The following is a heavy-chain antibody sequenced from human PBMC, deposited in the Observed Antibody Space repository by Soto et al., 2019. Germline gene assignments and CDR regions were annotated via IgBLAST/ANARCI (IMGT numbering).Heavy chain of an antibody. J-gene: IGHJ2*01. V-gene: IGHV3-48*02. CDR2: ISSSGSAM. CDR3: ARGSPRYYDSSGYSLWYFDL. Sequence: EVQLVESGGGLVQPGGSLRLSCAVSGFTLSSYSLIWVRQAPGKGLEWVSYISSSGSAMYFADSVKGRFTISRDNAKNSLYLQMNSLRDEDTAVYYCARGSPRYYDSSGYSLWYFDLWGRGTLVTVSS. CDR1: GFTLSSYS. D-gene: IGHD3-22*01.